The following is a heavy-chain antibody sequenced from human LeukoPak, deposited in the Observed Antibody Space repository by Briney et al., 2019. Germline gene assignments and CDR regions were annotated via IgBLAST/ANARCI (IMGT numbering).Heavy chain of an antibody. V-gene: IGHV3-48*04. J-gene: IGHJ4*02. CDR1: GFTFSNYA. Sequence: GGSLRLSCAASGFTFSNYALNWVRQAPGKGLEWVSYISGSSDTIHYADSVKGRFTISRDNAKNSLFLQMNSLRAEDTAVYYCARESYSSSWRFDYWGQGTLVTVSS. CDR2: ISGSSDTI. D-gene: IGHD6-13*01. CDR3: ARESYSSSWRFDY.